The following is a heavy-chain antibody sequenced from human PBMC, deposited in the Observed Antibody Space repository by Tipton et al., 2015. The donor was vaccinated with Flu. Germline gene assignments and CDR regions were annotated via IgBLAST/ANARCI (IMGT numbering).Heavy chain of an antibody. CDR2: INQDGSEE. CDR1: GFPFSEFW. Sequence: SLRLSCVASGFPFSEFWMHWVRQAPGKGLEWVAHINQDGSEESYVESVKGRFTISRDNARNSLYLQMNSLRAEDTAVYHCARFAGGPWGQGTLVTVSS. CDR3: ARFAGGP. V-gene: IGHV3-7*01. D-gene: IGHD3-16*01. J-gene: IGHJ5*02.